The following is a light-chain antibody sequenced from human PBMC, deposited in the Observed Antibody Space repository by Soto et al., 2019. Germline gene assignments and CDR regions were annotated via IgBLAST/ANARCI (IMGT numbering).Light chain of an antibody. CDR3: QQNKRYSFT. Sequence: DIQMTQSPSTLSASVGDRVTITCRASQSVSSWLAWYQQKPGKAPKLLIYKASTLQGGVPSRFSGSGSGTEFTLTINSLQPDDFATYYCQQNKRYSFTFGQGTKLEIK. V-gene: IGKV1-5*03. J-gene: IGKJ2*01. CDR2: KAS. CDR1: QSVSSW.